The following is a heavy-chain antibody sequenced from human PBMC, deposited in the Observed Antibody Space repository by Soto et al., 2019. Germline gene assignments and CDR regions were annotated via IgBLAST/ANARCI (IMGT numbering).Heavy chain of an antibody. CDR3: ARSGYCSGGSCYINWFDP. CDR1: GGTFSSYA. D-gene: IGHD2-15*01. Sequence: ASVKVSCKASGGTFSSYAISWVRQAPGQGLEWMGWINPNSGGTNYAQKFQGWVTMTRDTSISTAYMELSRLRSDDTAVYYCARSGYCSGGSCYINWFDPWGQGTLVTVSS. CDR2: INPNSGGT. J-gene: IGHJ5*02. V-gene: IGHV1-2*04.